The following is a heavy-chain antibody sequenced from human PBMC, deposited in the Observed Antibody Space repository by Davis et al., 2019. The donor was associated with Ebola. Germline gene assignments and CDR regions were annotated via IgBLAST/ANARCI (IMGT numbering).Heavy chain of an antibody. J-gene: IGHJ6*04. CDR1: GYTFTSYG. CDR3: ARDPKLDGMDV. Sequence: ASVKVSCKASGYTFTSYGISWVRQAPGQGLEWMGIINPSGGSTSYAQKFQGRVTMTRDTSTSTVYMELSSLSSEDTAVYYCARDPKLDGMDVWGKGTTVIVSS. CDR2: INPSGGST. V-gene: IGHV1-46*01. D-gene: IGHD6-13*01.